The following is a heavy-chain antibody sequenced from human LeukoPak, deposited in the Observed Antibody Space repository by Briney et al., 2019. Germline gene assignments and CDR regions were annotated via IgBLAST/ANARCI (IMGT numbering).Heavy chain of an antibody. CDR2: IVGCSGNT. CDR1: GWTFPRSA. Sequence: SVKVSFQACGWTFPRSAMQGLGQARGQGLAGIGWIVGCSGNTNYAQKYQERVTITRYMSTSTAYIELSSLRSEDTAVYYCAAGYYDSSGYTDYWGQGTLVTVSS. D-gene: IGHD3-22*01. J-gene: IGHJ4*02. CDR3: AAGYYDSSGYTDY. V-gene: IGHV1-58*02.